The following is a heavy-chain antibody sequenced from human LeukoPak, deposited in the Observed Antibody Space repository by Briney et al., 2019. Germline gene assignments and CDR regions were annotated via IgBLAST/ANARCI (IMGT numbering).Heavy chain of an antibody. V-gene: IGHV3-23*01. J-gene: IGHJ4*02. CDR2: ISGSGGST. Sequence: GGSLRLSCAASGFTFSSYAMSWVRQAPGKGLEWVSAISGSGGSTYYAGSVKGRFTISRDNSKNTLYLQMNSLRAEDTAVYYCARERLRYCSSTSCSPGGLWGQGTLVTVSS. CDR3: ARERLRYCSSTSCSPGGL. D-gene: IGHD2-2*01. CDR1: GFTFSSYA.